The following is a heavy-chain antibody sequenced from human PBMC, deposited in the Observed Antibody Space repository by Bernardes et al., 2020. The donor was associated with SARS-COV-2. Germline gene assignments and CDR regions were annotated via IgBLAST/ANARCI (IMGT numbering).Heavy chain of an antibody. D-gene: IGHD3-3*01. V-gene: IGHV3-48*01. Sequence: GGSLRLSCEASGFSFSEYAMNWVRQAPGKGLEWLSYISSRSTTIYVADTVKGRFAISRDNAKSSVYLQMNSLRAEDTAVYYCAKDDIRPLFGAPGFDSWGQGTLVTVSS. J-gene: IGHJ4*02. CDR3: AKDDIRPLFGAPGFDS. CDR1: GFSFSEYA. CDR2: ISSRSTTI.